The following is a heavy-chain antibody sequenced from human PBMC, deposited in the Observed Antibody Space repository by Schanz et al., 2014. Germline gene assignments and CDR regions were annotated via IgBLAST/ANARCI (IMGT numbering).Heavy chain of an antibody. Sequence: VQLLESGGGLAQPGGSLRLSCAASGFTFDPYAMHWLRQSPGKGLEWVAVLSSDESRKFYADPVKGRFTISRDNSKNTLYLQMKSLRVEDTAVYYCARGPSQGYSYGHNIGAYYYGMDVWGQGTTVTVSS. D-gene: IGHD5-18*01. CDR1: GFTFDPYA. CDR3: ARGPSQGYSYGHNIGAYYYGMDV. V-gene: IGHV3-30-3*01. CDR2: LSSDESRK. J-gene: IGHJ6*02.